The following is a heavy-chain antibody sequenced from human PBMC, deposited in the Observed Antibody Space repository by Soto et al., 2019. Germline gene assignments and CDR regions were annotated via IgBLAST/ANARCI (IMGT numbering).Heavy chain of an antibody. J-gene: IGHJ6*04. Sequence: SQRLSCAASGFTFSSYAMSLVRQAPGKGLEWVSAISGSGGSTYYADSVKGRFTISRDNSKNTLYLQMNSLRAEDTAVYYCAKGHEGNGYYYGMEGWGKGPKFTVCS. D-gene: IGHD3-16*01. CDR3: AKGHEGNGYYYGMEG. CDR1: GFTFSSYA. V-gene: IGHV3-23*01. CDR2: ISGSGGST.